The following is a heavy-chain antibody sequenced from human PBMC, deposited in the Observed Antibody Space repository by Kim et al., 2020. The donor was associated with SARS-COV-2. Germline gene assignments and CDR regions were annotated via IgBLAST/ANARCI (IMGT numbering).Heavy chain of an antibody. CDR3: ARVYSSSRGGLDYYYYMDV. CDR2: IYYSGSI. D-gene: IGHD6-6*01. V-gene: IGHV4-31*03. Sequence: SETLSLTCTVSGGSISSGGYYWSWIHQHPGKGLEWIGYIYYSGSIYYNPSLKSRVTISVDTSKNQFSLKLSSVTAADTAVYYCARVYSSSRGGLDYYYYMDVWGKGTTVTVAS. J-gene: IGHJ6*03. CDR1: GGSISSGGYY.